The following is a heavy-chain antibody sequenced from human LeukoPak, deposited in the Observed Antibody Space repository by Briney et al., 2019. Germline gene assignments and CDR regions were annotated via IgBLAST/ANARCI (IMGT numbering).Heavy chain of an antibody. CDR2: IYYSGNT. D-gene: IGHD3-22*01. V-gene: IGHV4-59*12. CDR3: ARFEKFYDSGAHYLDY. CDR1: GGSISNYY. J-gene: IGHJ4*02. Sequence: SETLSLTCTVSGGSISNYYWSWIRQPPGKGLEWIGYIYYSGNTNYNPSLKSRVTMSVDTSKNQFSLKLNSVTAADTAVYYCARFEKFYDSGAHYLDYWGQGALVPVSS.